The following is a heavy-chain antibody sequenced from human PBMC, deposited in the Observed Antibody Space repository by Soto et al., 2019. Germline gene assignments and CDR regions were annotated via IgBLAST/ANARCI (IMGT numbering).Heavy chain of an antibody. J-gene: IGHJ3*02. V-gene: IGHV1-46*03. CDR3: ARQYGDYVYAFDI. CDR1: GYTFTSCY. CDR2: INPGGGST. D-gene: IGHD4-17*01. Sequence: GASVKVSCKASGYTFTSCYMHWVRQAPGQGLEWMGIINPGGGSTSYAQKFQGRVTMTRDTSTSTVYMELSSLRSEDTAVYYCARQYGDYVYAFDIWGQGTMVTVSS.